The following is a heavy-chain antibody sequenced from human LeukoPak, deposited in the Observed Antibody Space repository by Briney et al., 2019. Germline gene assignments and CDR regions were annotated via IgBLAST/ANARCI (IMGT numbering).Heavy chain of an antibody. CDR3: AKEDFLDAFDI. D-gene: IGHD3/OR15-3a*01. Sequence: GRSLRLSSAASGFTFSSYGMHWVRQAPGKGLEWVAVISYDGSNKYYADSVKGRFTISRDNSKNTLYLQMNSLRAEDTAVYYCAKEDFLDAFDIWGQGTMVTVSS. CDR1: GFTFSSYG. V-gene: IGHV3-30*18. CDR2: ISYDGSNK. J-gene: IGHJ3*02.